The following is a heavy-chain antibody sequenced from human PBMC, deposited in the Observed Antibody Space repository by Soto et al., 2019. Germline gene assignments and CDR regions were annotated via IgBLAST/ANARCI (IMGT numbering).Heavy chain of an antibody. D-gene: IGHD4-17*01. J-gene: IGHJ5*02. CDR1: GYTFTSYG. V-gene: IGHV1-18*01. CDR3: ARDTPDYGGNSRPWFDP. Sequence: QVQLVQSGAEVKKPGASVKVSCKASGYTFTSYGISWVRQAPGQGLEWMGWISAYNGNTNYAQKLQGRVTMTTDTSTSTAYMELRSLRSDDTAVYNCARDTPDYGGNSRPWFDPWGQGTLVTVSS. CDR2: ISAYNGNT.